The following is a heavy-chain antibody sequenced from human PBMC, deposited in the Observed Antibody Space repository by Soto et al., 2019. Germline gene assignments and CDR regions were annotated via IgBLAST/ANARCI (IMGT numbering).Heavy chain of an antibody. D-gene: IGHD2-15*01. V-gene: IGHV4-31*02. Sequence: LSGGSISSGGYYWNWIRQHPGKGLEWIGYIYYSGSTYYNPSLKSRVTISVDTSKNQSSLKLSSVTAADTAVYYCARYCSGRSCYSSHFDYCGQGTLVTVSS. CDR3: ARYCSGRSCYSSHFDY. CDR1: GGSISSGGYY. J-gene: IGHJ4*02. CDR2: IYYSGST.